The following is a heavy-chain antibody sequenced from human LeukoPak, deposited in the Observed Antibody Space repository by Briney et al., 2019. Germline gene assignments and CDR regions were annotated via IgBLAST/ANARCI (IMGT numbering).Heavy chain of an antibody. CDR3: ARDHSSSIDC. D-gene: IGHD6-13*01. CDR1: GFTFSSYS. V-gene: IGHV3-21*01. CDR2: ISSSSSYI. Sequence: PGGSLRLSCAASGFTFSSYSMNWVRQAPGKGLEWVSSISSSSSYIYYADSVKGRFTISRDNAKSSLHLQMNSLRAEDTAVYYCARDHSSSIDCWGQGTLATVSS. J-gene: IGHJ4*02.